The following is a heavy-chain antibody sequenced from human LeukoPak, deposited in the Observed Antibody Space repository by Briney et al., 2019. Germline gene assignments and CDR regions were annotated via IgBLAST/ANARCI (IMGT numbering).Heavy chain of an antibody. CDR1: GGSISSDY. CDR2: IYYSGSS. V-gene: IGHV4-59*01. J-gene: IGHJ2*01. CDR3: ARGAWYFDI. Sequence: TSETLSLTRTVSGGSISSDYWSWVRQPPGKGLEWIGYIYYSGSSNYNPSLKSRVTISVDTSKNQFSLMLSSVSAADTAVYYCARGAWYFDIWGRGTLVTVSS.